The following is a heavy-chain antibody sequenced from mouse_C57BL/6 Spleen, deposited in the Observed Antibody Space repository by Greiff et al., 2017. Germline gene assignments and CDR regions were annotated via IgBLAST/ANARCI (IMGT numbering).Heavy chain of an antibody. Sequence: EVKLMESGPGLVKPSQSLSLTCSVTGYSITSGYYWNWIRQFPGNKLEWMGYISYDGSNNYNPSLKNRISITRDTSKNQFFLKLNSVTTEDTATYYCVSRSSGYGFAYWGQGTLVTVSA. CDR2: ISYDGSN. CDR3: VSRSSGYGFAY. V-gene: IGHV3-6*01. CDR1: GYSITSGYY. D-gene: IGHD3-2*02. J-gene: IGHJ3*01.